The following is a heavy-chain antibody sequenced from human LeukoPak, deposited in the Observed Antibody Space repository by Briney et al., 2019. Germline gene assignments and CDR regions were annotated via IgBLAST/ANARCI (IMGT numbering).Heavy chain of an antibody. D-gene: IGHD6-13*01. J-gene: IGHJ6*02. V-gene: IGHV1-2*02. Sequence: ASVKVSCKTSGYTFTGYHLHWVRQAPGQGLEWMGSINPNSGFTNYAQRFQGRVTMTRDTSISTVYMELSRLTSDDTAVYSCARDLAAAAGTDYYYGMDVWGQGTTVTVSS. CDR3: ARDLAAAAGTDYYYGMDV. CDR1: GYTFTGYH. CDR2: INPNSGFT.